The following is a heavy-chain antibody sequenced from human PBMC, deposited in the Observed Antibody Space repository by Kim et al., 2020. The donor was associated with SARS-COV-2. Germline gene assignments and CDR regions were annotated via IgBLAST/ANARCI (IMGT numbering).Heavy chain of an antibody. CDR1: GGSISRSSYD. CDR2: ISYSGNT. Sequence: SETLSLTCSVSGGSISRSSYDWGWTRQPPGKGLEWIGSISYSGNTHYNPSLKSRVTISLDTYKTQISLKLTSVTAADTSVYACARQGGPRGYYYFYMDF. CDR3: ARQGGPRGYYYFYMDF. D-gene: IGHD1-26*01. V-gene: IGHV4-39*01. J-gene: IGHJ6*03.